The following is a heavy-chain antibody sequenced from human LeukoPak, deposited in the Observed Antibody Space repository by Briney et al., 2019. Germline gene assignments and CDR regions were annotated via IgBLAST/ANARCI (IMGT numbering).Heavy chain of an antibody. D-gene: IGHD6-13*01. J-gene: IGHJ4*02. CDR3: ARDKTYSSSSDY. CDR2: ISSSSSYI. Sequence: GSLRLSCAASGSTFSSYSMNWVRQAPGKGLEWVSSISSSSSYIYYADSVKGRFTISRDNAKNSLYLQMNSLRAEDTAVYYCARDKTYSSSSDYWGQGTLVTVSS. CDR1: GSTFSSYS. V-gene: IGHV3-21*01.